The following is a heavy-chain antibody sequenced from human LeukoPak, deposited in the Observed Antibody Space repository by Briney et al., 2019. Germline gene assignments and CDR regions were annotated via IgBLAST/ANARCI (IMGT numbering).Heavy chain of an antibody. V-gene: IGHV3-21*01. CDR2: ISTSSIYI. J-gene: IGHJ3*02. CDR3: ARVSGYYDFWSGYYLGAFDI. CDR1: GFSFSSYS. D-gene: IGHD3-3*01. Sequence: GGSLRLSCAASGFSFSSYSMNWVRQAPGKGLEWVSSISTSSIYIYYADSLKGRFTISRDNAKNSLYLQMNSLRAEDTAMYYCARVSGYYDFWSGYYLGAFDIWGQGTMVTVSS.